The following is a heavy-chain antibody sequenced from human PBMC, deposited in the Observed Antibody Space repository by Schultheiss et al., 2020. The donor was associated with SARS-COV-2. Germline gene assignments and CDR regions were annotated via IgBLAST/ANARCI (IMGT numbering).Heavy chain of an antibody. Sequence: SETLSLTCAVYGGSFSGYYWSWIRQPPGKGLEWIGYIYYSGSTNYNPSLKSRVTISVDTSKNQFSLKLSSVAAADTAVYYCARGRYSNSPYFDYWGQGTLVTVSS. V-gene: IGHV4-59*01. CDR1: GGSFSGYY. CDR3: ARGRYSNSPYFDY. D-gene: IGHD4-11*01. J-gene: IGHJ4*02. CDR2: IYYSGST.